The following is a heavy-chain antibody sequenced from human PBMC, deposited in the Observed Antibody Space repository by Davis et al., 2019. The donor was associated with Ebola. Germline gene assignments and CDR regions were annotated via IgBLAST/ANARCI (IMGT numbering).Heavy chain of an antibody. J-gene: IGHJ4*02. D-gene: IGHD3/OR15-3a*01. CDR1: GYNLTDSS. CDR3: ATGLVF. V-gene: IGHV1-24*01. Sequence: AASVKVSCKVSGYNLTDSSMQWVRQAPGKGLEWMGGFDPEDGKTRYAQKFQGRVTMTEDTSTYTAYMVLTGLRYEDTAVYYCATGLVFWGQGTLVTVSS. CDR2: FDPEDGKT.